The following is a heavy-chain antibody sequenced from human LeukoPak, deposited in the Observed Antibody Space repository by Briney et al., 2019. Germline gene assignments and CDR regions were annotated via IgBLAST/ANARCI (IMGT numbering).Heavy chain of an antibody. CDR2: ICTSGST. V-gene: IGHV4-4*07. D-gene: IGHD5/OR15-5a*01. Sequence: SETLSLTCTVSGGSISSYYWSWIRQPAGKGLEWIGRICTSGSTNYNPSLKSRVTMSVDTSKNQFSLKLSSVTAADTAVYYCAREGVDLREGYFDYWGQGTLVTVSS. CDR3: AREGVDLREGYFDY. J-gene: IGHJ4*02. CDR1: GGSISSYY.